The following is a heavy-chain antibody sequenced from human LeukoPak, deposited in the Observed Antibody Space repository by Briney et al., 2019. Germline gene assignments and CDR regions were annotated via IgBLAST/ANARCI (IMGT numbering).Heavy chain of an antibody. CDR3: TTDAGIIDY. CDR1: ASTIGKAW. V-gene: IGHV3-15*01. D-gene: IGHD6-13*01. CDR2: IKSKTDGGTT. J-gene: IGHJ4*02. Sequence: GGALLLAYRAAASTIGKAWMSGVALSPRKRLDWVGRIKSKTDGGTTDYAAPVKGRFTISRDDSKNTLYLQMNSLKTEDTAVYYCTTDAGIIDYWGQGTLVTVSS.